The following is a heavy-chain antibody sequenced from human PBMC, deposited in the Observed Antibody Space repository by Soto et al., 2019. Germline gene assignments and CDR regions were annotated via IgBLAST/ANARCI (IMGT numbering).Heavy chain of an antibody. Sequence: SETLSLTCTVSGGSISSSSYYWGWIRQPPGKGLEWIGSIYYSGSTYYNPSLKSRVTISVDTSKNQFSLKLSSVTAADTAVYYCATLTDTAMADYYYYGMDVWGQGTTVTVYS. J-gene: IGHJ6*02. D-gene: IGHD5-18*01. CDR2: IYYSGST. CDR3: ATLTDTAMADYYYYGMDV. CDR1: GGSISSSSYY. V-gene: IGHV4-39*01.